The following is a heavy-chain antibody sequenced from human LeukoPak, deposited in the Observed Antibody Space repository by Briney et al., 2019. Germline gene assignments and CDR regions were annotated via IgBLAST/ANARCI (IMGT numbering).Heavy chain of an antibody. CDR3: AGSDSYFWSGYYWRINWFDP. V-gene: IGHV1-69*05. CDR2: IIPIFGTA. D-gene: IGHD3-3*01. CDR1: GGTFSSYA. J-gene: IGHJ5*02. Sequence: SVKVSCKASGGTFSSYAINWVRQAPGQGLEWMGGIIPIFGTANYAQKFQGRVTITTDESTSTAYMELSSLRSEDTAVYYCAGSDSYFWSGYYWRINWFDPWGQGTLVTVSS.